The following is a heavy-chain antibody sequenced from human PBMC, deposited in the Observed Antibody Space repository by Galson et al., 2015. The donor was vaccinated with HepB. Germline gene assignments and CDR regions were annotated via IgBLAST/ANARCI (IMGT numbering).Heavy chain of an antibody. CDR3: AKDSLRYGDYGWYFDL. V-gene: IGHV3-23*01. Sequence: SLRLSCAASGFTFSSYAMSWVRQAPGKGLEWVSAISGSGGSTYYADSVKGRFTISRDNTKNTLYLQMNSLRAEDTAVYYCAKDSLRYGDYGWYFDLWGRGTLVTVSS. CDR2: ISGSGGST. J-gene: IGHJ2*01. D-gene: IGHD4-17*01. CDR1: GFTFSSYA.